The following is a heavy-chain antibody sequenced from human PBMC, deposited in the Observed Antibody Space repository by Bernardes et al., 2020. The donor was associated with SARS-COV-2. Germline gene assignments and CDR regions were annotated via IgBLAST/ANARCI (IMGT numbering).Heavy chain of an antibody. D-gene: IGHD2-8*01. CDR1: GFTFADSW. J-gene: IGHJ6*02. Sequence: GESLKISCSGSGFTFADSWIAWVRQMPGKGLEYMGIIYAGNSDTRYTPSFQGQVTISADKSISTAYLQWSRLKASDTAMYYCARGAAGVYFYGMDVWGQGTTVTVSS. CDR2: IYAGNSDT. CDR3: ARGAAGVYFYGMDV. V-gene: IGHV5-51*01.